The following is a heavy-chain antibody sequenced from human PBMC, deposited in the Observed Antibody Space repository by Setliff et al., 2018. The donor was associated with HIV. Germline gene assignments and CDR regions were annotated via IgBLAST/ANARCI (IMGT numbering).Heavy chain of an antibody. D-gene: IGHD5-18*01. CDR1: GGSFSDYH. CDR2: IDYSGSP. Sequence: SGTLSLTCAVYGGSFSDYHWSWIRQPPGKGLEWIGEIDYSGSPNYNPSLKSRVTISIDTSKQQFYLRLTSVTAADTAVYYCARVARYSYGSFESWGQGTLVTVS. V-gene: IGHV4-34*01. J-gene: IGHJ4*02. CDR3: ARVARYSYGSFES.